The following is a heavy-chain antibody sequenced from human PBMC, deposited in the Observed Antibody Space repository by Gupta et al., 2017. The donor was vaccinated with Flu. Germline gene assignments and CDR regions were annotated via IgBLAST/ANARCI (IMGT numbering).Heavy chain of an antibody. V-gene: IGHV3-23*01. Sequence: EVQLLESGGGLVQPGGSLRLSCAASGFTFSSYAMSWVRQAPGKGLEWVSAISGSGGSTYYADSVKGRFTISRDNSKNTLYLQMNSLRAEDTAVYYCAKGEGWLVPQPDAFDIWGQGTMVTVSS. CDR1: GFTFSSYA. CDR2: ISGSGGST. CDR3: AKGEGWLVPQPDAFDI. D-gene: IGHD6-19*01. J-gene: IGHJ3*02.